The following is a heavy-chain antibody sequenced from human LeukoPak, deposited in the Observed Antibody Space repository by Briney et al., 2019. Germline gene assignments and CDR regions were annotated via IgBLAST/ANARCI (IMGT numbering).Heavy chain of an antibody. J-gene: IGHJ6*02. D-gene: IGHD4-17*01. CDR1: GFTFSSYA. CDR3: ARATNDYGVSPPGDIGYYYYGMEV. Sequence: GGSLRLSCAASGFTFSSYAMSWVRQASGKGLEWVSAISGSGGSTYYADSVKGRFTISRDNAKNSVYLQMNSLRAEDTALYYCARATNDYGVSPPGDIGYYYYGMEVWGQGTTVIVSS. CDR2: ISGSGGST. V-gene: IGHV3-23*01.